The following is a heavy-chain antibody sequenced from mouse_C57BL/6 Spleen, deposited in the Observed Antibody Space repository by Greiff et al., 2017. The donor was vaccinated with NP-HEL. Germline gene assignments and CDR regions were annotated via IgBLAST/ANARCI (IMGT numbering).Heavy chain of an antibody. D-gene: IGHD1-1*01. Sequence: EVKLQESGPELVKPGASVKMSCKASGYTFTSYVMHWVKQKPGQGLEWIGYIYPYNDGTKYNEKFKGKATLTSDKSSSTAYMELSSLTSEDSAVYYCARGGGSSPYYFDYWGQGTTLTVSS. V-gene: IGHV1-14*01. CDR3: ARGGGSSPYYFDY. CDR1: GYTFTSYV. J-gene: IGHJ2*01. CDR2: IYPYNDGT.